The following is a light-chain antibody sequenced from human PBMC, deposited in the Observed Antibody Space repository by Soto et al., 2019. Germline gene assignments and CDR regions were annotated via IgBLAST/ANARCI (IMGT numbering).Light chain of an antibody. CDR1: QSLLHSNGYNY. CDR3: MQALQTLSIT. J-gene: IGKJ5*01. CDR2: LGS. V-gene: IGKV2-28*01. Sequence: DIVTTQSPLSLPVTPGEPASISCRSSQSLLHSNGYNYLDWYLQKPGQSPQLLIYLGSNRASGVPDRFSGSGSGTDFTLKISRVEAEDVGVYYCMQALQTLSITFGQGTRLEIK.